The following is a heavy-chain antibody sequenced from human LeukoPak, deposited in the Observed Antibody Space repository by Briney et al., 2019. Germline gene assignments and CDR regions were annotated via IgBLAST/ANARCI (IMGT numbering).Heavy chain of an antibody. CDR3: AREPWRWLQLGDSAFDI. CDR2: IYYSGST. V-gene: IGHV4-30-4*08. D-gene: IGHD5-24*01. Sequence: SETLSLTCAVYGGSFSGYYWSWIRQPPGKGLEWIGYIYYSGSTYYNPSLKSRVTISVDTSKNQFSLKLSSVTAADTAVYYCAREPWRWLQLGDSAFDIWGQGTMVTVSS. CDR1: GGSFSGYY. J-gene: IGHJ3*02.